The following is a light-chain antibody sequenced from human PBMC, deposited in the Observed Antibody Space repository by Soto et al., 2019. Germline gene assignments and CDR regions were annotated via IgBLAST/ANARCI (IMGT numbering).Light chain of an antibody. J-gene: IGKJ3*01. CDR3: QQYNNWPPFT. CDR1: QSVSSN. CDR2: GAS. V-gene: IGKV3-15*01. Sequence: EIVMTQSPATLSVSPGERATLSCRASQSVSSNLAWYQQKPGQAPRLLIYGASTRATGIPARFSGSGSGTEFTLTISSLQSEDFAVYYCQQYNNWPPFTLGPVTIVDIK.